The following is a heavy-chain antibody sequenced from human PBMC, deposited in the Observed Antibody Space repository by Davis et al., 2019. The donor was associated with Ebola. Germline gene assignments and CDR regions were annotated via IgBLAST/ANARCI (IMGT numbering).Heavy chain of an antibody. CDR1: GFTFSSYG. CDR2: ISYDGSNK. D-gene: IGHD3-22*01. J-gene: IGHJ6*02. CDR3: AKGEYYYDSSENYGMDV. V-gene: IGHV3-30*18. Sequence: GESLKISCAASGFTFSSYGMHWVRQAPGKGLEWVAVISYDGSNKYYADSVKGRFTISRDNSKNTLYLQMNSLRAEDTAVYYCAKGEYYYDSSENYGMDVWGQGTTVTVSS.